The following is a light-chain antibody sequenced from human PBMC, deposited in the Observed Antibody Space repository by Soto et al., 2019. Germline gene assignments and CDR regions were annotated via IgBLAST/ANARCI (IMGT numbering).Light chain of an antibody. CDR3: AAWDDSLNGYV. Sequence: SVLPQPPSGYGTPGQRVTISCSGSSSNIGSNTVNWYQQLPGTAPKLLIYSNNQRPSGVPDRFSGSKSGTSASLAISGLQSEDEADYYCAAWDDSLNGYVFGTGTKVTV. J-gene: IGLJ1*01. CDR1: SSNIGSNT. V-gene: IGLV1-44*01. CDR2: SNN.